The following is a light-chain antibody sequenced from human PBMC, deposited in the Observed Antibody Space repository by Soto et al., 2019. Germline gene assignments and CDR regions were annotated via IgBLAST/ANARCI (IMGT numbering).Light chain of an antibody. CDR3: QAWDSNTGV. CDR2: QDS. J-gene: IGLJ2*01. V-gene: IGLV3-1*01. CDR1: KLGDKY. Sequence: SYELTQPPSVSVSPGQTASITCSGDKLGDKYACWYQQRPGQSPVLVIYQDSKRPSGIPERFSGSNSGNTATLTISGTQAMDEADYYCQAWDSNTGVFGGGTKVTVL.